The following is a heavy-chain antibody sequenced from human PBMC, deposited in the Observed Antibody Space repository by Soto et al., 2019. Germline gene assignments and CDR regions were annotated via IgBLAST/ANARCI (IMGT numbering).Heavy chain of an antibody. J-gene: IGHJ4*02. V-gene: IGHV3-66*01. D-gene: IGHD6-13*01. CDR1: GFTVSSYY. Sequence: PGGSLGLSCAASGFTVSSYYMSWVRQAPGKGLEWVSVIYSAGSADFVDSVRGRFTISRDNSKNTLYLQMSSLRAEDTAVYYCARVPSSSYHYFDYWGQGTLVTVSS. CDR2: IYSAGSA. CDR3: ARVPSSSYHYFDY.